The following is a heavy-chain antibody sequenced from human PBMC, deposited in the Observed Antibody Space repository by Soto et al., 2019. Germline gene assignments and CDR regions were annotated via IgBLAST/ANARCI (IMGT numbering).Heavy chain of an antibody. J-gene: IGHJ4*02. CDR1: GFSLRTVGVG. Sequence: SGPTLVDPTQTLTLTCTFSGFSLRTVGVGVGWIRQPPGKALEWLALIFWDDDKRHSPSLKSRLTITKDTSKNQVVMTMTNMNPVDTATYYCAHTNSYGDYDYWGQGSLVTVSS. CDR2: IFWDDDK. D-gene: IGHD5-18*01. CDR3: AHTNSYGDYDY. V-gene: IGHV2-5*02.